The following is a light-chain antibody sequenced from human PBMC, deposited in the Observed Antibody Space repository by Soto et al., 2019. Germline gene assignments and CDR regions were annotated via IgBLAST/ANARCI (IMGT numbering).Light chain of an antibody. CDR3: SSFTITSALVV. V-gene: IGLV2-14*01. CDR1: NSDVGTYNY. J-gene: IGLJ2*01. Sequence: QSALTQPASVSGSPGQSITISCTGTNSDVGTYNYVSWYQQHPGKAPKLMIYEVTHRPSGVSNRFSGSKSGNTASLTISGLQTEDEADYYCSSFTITSALVVFGGGTQLTVL. CDR2: EVT.